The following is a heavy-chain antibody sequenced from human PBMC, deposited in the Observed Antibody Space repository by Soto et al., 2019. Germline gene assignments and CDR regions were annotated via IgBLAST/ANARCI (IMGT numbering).Heavy chain of an antibody. CDR2: ISAYNGNT. D-gene: IGHD4-17*01. CDR1: GYTFTSYG. CDR3: ARDRTPTVTTTNWFDP. V-gene: IGHV1-18*01. Sequence: ASVKVSCKASGYTFTSYGISWVRQAPGQGLEWMGWISAYNGNTNYAQKLQGRVTMTTDTSTSTAYMELRSLRSDDTAVYYCARDRTPTVTTTNWFDPWGQGTLVTVSS. J-gene: IGHJ5*02.